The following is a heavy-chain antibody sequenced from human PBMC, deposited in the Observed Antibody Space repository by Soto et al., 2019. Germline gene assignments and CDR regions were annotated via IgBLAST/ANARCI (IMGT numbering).Heavy chain of an antibody. CDR2: IRYDGSDK. CDR1: GYSFSLYG. V-gene: IGHV3-33*01. Sequence: QVNLVESGGGVVPPGTSLRLSCAATGYSFSLYGMHWVRQAPGKGLEWVAFIRYDGSDKQCADTVKGRCAVSRDNLESTLALQIDNLSADDTATYYCARDQGGSVAYLDVWGQGTLVTVSS. CDR3: ARDQGGSVAYLDV. D-gene: IGHD5-12*01. J-gene: IGHJ4*02.